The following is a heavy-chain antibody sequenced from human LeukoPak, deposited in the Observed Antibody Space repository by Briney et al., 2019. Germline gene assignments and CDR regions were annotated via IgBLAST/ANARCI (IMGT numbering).Heavy chain of an antibody. CDR1: GYTFTGYY. J-gene: IGHJ3*02. CDR3: AFAGYDFWSGYHDAFDI. CDR2: INPNSGGT. V-gene: IGHV1-2*02. Sequence: ASVKVSCKASGYTFTGYYMHWVRQAPGQGLEWMGWINPNSGGTNYAQKFQGRVTMTRDTSISTAYMELSRLRSDDTAVYYCAFAGYDFWSGYHDAFDIWGQGTMVTVSS. D-gene: IGHD3-3*01.